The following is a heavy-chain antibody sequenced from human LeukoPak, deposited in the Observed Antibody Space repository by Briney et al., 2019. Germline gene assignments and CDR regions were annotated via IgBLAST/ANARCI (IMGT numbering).Heavy chain of an antibody. V-gene: IGHV3-21*01. CDR1: GFTLSNSG. CDR3: ARGLCGGDCYDY. J-gene: IGHJ4*02. CDR2: IVSSSSYI. D-gene: IGHD2-21*02. Sequence: GGSLRLSCAASGFTLSNSGMNWVRQAPGKGLEWVSSIVSSSSYIYYADSVKGRFTISRDNAKNSLYLQMNSLRAEDTALYYCARGLCGGDCYDYWGQGTLVTVSS.